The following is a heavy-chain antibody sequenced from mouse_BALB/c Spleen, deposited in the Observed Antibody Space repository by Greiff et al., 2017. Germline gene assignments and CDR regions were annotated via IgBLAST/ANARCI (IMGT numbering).Heavy chain of an antibody. V-gene: IGHV5-17*02. Sequence: EVQVVESGGGLVQPGGSRKLSCAASGFTFSSFGMHWVRQAPGKGLEWVAYISSGSSTIYYADTVKGRFTISRDNPKNTLYLQMTSLRSEDTAMYYCGRWSSTTALYAMDYWGQGTSVTVSS. J-gene: IGHJ4*01. CDR1: GFTFSSFG. CDR2: ISSGSSTI. CDR3: GRWSSTTALYAMDY. D-gene: IGHD1-2*01.